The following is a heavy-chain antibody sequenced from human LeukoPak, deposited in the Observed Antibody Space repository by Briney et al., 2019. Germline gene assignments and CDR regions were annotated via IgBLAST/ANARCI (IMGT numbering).Heavy chain of an antibody. CDR1: GFTFGKYW. CDR3: ATESY. Sequence: GGSLRLSCVASGFTFGKYWMSWVRQAPGKGLEWVANIKLDGSEKNYVDSVKGRFTISRDNTKNSLYLQMNSLRAEDTAVYYCATESYWGQGTLVTVSS. CDR2: IKLDGSEK. J-gene: IGHJ4*02. V-gene: IGHV3-7*03.